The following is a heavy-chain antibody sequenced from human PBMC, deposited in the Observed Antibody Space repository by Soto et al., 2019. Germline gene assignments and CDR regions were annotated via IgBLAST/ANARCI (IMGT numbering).Heavy chain of an antibody. CDR3: ARSGSYSYYFDY. V-gene: IGHV3-53*01. D-gene: IGHD1-26*01. Sequence: PVGSLRLSCAASWFTVSSDYMSWVRQAPGKGLEWVSVIYSGGSTYYADSVKGRFTISRDNSKNTLYLQMNSLRAEDTAVYYCARSGSYSYYFDYWGQGTLVTVSS. CDR2: IYSGGST. CDR1: WFTVSSDY. J-gene: IGHJ4*02.